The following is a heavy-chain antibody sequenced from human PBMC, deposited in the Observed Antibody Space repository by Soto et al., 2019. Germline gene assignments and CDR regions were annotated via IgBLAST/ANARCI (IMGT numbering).Heavy chain of an antibody. CDR1: GFTFSSYA. D-gene: IGHD3-3*01. CDR2: ISYDGSNK. J-gene: IGHJ6*02. Sequence: GGSLRLSCAASGFTFSSYAMHWVRQAPGKGLEWVAVISYDGSNKYYADSVKGRFTISRDNSKSTLYLQMNSLRAEDTAVYYCARGPGDFWSGYYTKTGYYYYGMDVWGQGTTVTVSS. CDR3: ARGPGDFWSGYYTKTGYYYYGMDV. V-gene: IGHV3-30-3*01.